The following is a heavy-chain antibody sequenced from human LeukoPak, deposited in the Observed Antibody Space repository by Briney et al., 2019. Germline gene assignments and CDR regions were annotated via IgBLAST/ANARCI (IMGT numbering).Heavy chain of an antibody. CDR1: GGSFSGYY. V-gene: IGHV4-34*01. Sequence: PSETLSLTCAVYGGSFSGYYWSWIRQPPGKGLEWIGEINHSGSTNYNPSLESRVTISVDTSKNQFSLKLSSVTAADTAVYYCARGRGYDSSGSTQPKNFDYWGQGTLVTVSS. CDR3: ARGRGYDSSGSTQPKNFDY. CDR2: INHSGST. D-gene: IGHD3-22*01. J-gene: IGHJ4*02.